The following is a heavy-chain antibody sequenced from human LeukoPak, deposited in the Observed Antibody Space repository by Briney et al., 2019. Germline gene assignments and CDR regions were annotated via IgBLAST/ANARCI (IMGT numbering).Heavy chain of an antibody. CDR3: ARGFLGRQWLDV. D-gene: IGHD6-19*01. CDR1: GFTFTSYY. V-gene: IGHV1-46*01. CDR2: INPSGHTT. Sequence: GASVKVSCKASGFTFTSYYMHWVRQAPGQGLEWMGIINPSGHTTNYAQKFQGRVTMTRDTPTSTVYMELSSLRSEDTAVYYCARGFLGRQWLDVWGKGTTVTVSS. J-gene: IGHJ6*04.